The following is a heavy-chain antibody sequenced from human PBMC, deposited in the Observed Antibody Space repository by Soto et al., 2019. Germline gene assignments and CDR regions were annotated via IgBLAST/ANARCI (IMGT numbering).Heavy chain of an antibody. CDR2: INPSGGRT. V-gene: IGHV1-46*01. CDR1: GYTFTTHY. CDR3: ARAGENYGSGTFSPPLRYYFNS. J-gene: IGHJ4*02. Sequence: QVQLVQSGTEVKEPGASVKVSCKASGYTFTTHYMHWVRQAPGQGLEWMGIINPSGGRTTYALKFQGRVTMTSDTSTNTVYVELTSLRSEDTAIYFCARAGENYGSGTFSPPLRYYFNSWGQGILVTVSS. D-gene: IGHD3-10*01.